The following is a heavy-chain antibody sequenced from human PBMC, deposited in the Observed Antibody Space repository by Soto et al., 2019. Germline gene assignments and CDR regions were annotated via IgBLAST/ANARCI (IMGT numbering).Heavy chain of an antibody. CDR2: INPNSGGT. J-gene: IGHJ6*02. V-gene: IGHV1-2*02. CDR3: ARDIGYDPYYYYGMDV. CDR1: GYTFTGCY. D-gene: IGHD5-12*01. Sequence: ASVKVSCKASGYTFTGCYMHWGRQAPGQGLEWMGWINPNSGGTNYAQKFQGRVTMTRDTSISTAYMELSRLRSDDTAVYYCARDIGYDPYYYYGMDVWGQGTTVTVSS.